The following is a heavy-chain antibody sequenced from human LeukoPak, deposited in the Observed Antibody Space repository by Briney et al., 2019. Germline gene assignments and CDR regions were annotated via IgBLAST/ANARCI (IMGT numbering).Heavy chain of an antibody. D-gene: IGHD6-19*01. CDR1: GYGFTSYW. Sequence: PGASLQISCRGSGYGFTSYWIGWVRQLPGKGLEWMGIIYPGASDTRYSPSFQGQVTISADKSISTAYLQWSSLKASDTAMFYCVRLLGGYSSGPHFDYWGQGTLVTASS. CDR3: VRLLGGYSSGPHFDY. J-gene: IGHJ4*02. V-gene: IGHV5-51*01. CDR2: IYPGASDT.